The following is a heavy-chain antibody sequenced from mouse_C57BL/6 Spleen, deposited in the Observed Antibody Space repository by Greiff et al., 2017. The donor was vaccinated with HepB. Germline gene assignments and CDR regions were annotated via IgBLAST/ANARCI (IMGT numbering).Heavy chain of an antibody. D-gene: IGHD2-4*01. Sequence: EVQLQESGPGLVKPSQSLSLTCSVTGYSITSGYYWNWIRQFPGNKLEWMGYISYDGSNNYNPSLKNRISITRDTSKNQFFLKLNSVTTEDTATYYCARDFDYDYDDYYAMDYWGQGTSVTVSS. J-gene: IGHJ4*01. CDR3: ARDFDYDYDDYYAMDY. CDR2: ISYDGSN. CDR1: GYSITSGYY. V-gene: IGHV3-6*01.